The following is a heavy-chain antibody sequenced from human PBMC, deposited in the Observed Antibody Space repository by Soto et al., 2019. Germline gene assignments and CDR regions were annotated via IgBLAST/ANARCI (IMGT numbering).Heavy chain of an antibody. CDR2: ISGSGGST. D-gene: IGHD6-19*01. J-gene: IGHJ5*02. V-gene: IGHV3-23*01. CDR1: GFTFSSYA. Sequence: GGSLRLSCAACGFTFSSYAMSWVRQAPGKGLEWVSAISGSGGSTYYADSVKVRFTISRDNSKNTLYLQMNSLRAEDTAVYYCAKDRDSPVPLAWFDPWRQGTLVTVSS. CDR3: AKDRDSPVPLAWFDP.